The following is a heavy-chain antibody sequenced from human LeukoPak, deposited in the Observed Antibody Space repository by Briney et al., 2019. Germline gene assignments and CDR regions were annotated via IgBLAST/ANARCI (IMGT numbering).Heavy chain of an antibody. CDR2: IKQDESEK. CDR1: GFSFSNYW. J-gene: IGHJ4*02. V-gene: IGHV3-7*03. D-gene: IGHD7-27*01. CDR3: ARAPRSWGFDY. Sequence: GGSLRLSCTASGFSFSNYWMSWVRQAPGKGLEWVASIKQDESEKYYVDSVKGRFTTSRDNAKSSLYLQMNALRGEDTAVYYCARAPRSWGFDYWGQGTLVTVSS.